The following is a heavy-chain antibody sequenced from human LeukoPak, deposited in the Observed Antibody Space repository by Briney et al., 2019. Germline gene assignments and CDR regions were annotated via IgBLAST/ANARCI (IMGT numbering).Heavy chain of an antibody. D-gene: IGHD5-18*01. J-gene: IGHJ4*02. CDR3: ATGAMVY. Sequence: SQTLSLTCAVSGGSISSGGYYWSWIRQHPGKGLEWIGYIYYSRSTYSTPSLKSRLTISVDTSKTQPSLNVRSVTAADTDVYYCATGAMVYWGQGTLVTVSS. CDR1: GGSISSGGYY. V-gene: IGHV4-31*11. CDR2: IYYSRST.